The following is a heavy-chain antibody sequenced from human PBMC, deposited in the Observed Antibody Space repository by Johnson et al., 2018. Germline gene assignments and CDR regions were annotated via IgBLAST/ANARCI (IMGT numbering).Heavy chain of an antibody. D-gene: IGHD1-14*01. V-gene: IGHV3-15*01. CDR3: ATFPVPYKGEGPDY. J-gene: IGHJ4*01. Sequence: EVQLVESGGGLVKPGGSLRLSCVVSGLSVSNAWMSWVRQAPGKGPEYIGRISPRSDGATTEYPTSVKGRFTVSRDDSQNTVYLQMNNLKTEDTALYYCATFPVPYKGEGPDYWGHGTLVTVSP. CDR2: ISPRSDGATT. CDR1: GLSVSNAW.